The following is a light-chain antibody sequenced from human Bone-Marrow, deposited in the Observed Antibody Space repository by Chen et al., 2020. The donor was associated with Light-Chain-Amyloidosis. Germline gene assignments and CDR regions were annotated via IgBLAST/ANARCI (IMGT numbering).Light chain of an antibody. CDR2: DVS. J-gene: IGLJ3*02. V-gene: IGLV2-14*01. CDR1: SSVVGAYNY. Sequence: QPALTQPASVSWSPGKSPTISCPGTSSVVGAYNYFSSYQQHPGKAPKLMIYDVSNRPSGVSNRYSGSKSGNTASLTISGLQAEDEADYYCSSYTGSSWVFGGGTKLTVL. CDR3: SSYTGSSWV.